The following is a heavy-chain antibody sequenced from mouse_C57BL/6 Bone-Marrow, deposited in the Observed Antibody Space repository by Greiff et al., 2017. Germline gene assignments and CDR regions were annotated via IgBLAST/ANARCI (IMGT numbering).Heavy chain of an antibody. J-gene: IGHJ3*01. CDR1: GYTFTSYW. D-gene: IGHD1-1*01. V-gene: IGHV1-50*01. CDR2: IDPSDCYT. Sequence: QVQLQQPGAELVKPGASVKLSCKASGYTFTSYWMQWLKQRPGQGLEWIGEIDPSDCYTNYNQKFKGKATLTVDTSSSTAYMQLSSLTSEDSAVDYCARRAYYYGSSSWFAYWGQGTLVTVSA. CDR3: ARRAYYYGSSSWFAY.